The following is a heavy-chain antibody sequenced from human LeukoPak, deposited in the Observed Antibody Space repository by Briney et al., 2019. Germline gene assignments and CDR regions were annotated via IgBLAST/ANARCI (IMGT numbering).Heavy chain of an antibody. CDR2: ISWNSGSI. CDR3: ARSLSSPGSYSSGWYSDAFDI. V-gene: IGHV3-9*01. CDR1: GFTFDDYA. Sequence: GRSLRLSCAASGFTFDDYAMHWVRQAPGKGLEWVSGISWNSGSIGYADSVKGRFTISRDNSKNTLYLQMNSLRAEDTAVYYCARSLSSPGSYSSGWYSDAFDIWGQGTMVTVSS. D-gene: IGHD6-19*01. J-gene: IGHJ3*02.